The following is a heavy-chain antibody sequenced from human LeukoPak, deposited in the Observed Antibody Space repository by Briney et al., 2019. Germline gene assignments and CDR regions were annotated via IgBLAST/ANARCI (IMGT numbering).Heavy chain of an antibody. Sequence: SSETLSLTCTISGDSMSGYSWSWLRQPAGKESEWIGRIYTSYFTEYNLSLDGRVTMSIDTSKNQFSLMLDSVTAADTAIYYCARVHIVTGTYFDSWSQGALVTVSS. D-gene: IGHD3-10*01. CDR2: IYTSYFT. V-gene: IGHV4-4*07. CDR1: GDSMSGYS. J-gene: IGHJ4*02. CDR3: ARVHIVTGTYFDS.